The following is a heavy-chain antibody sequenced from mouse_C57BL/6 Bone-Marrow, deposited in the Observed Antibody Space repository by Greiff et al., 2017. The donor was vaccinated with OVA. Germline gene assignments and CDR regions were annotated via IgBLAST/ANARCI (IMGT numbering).Heavy chain of an antibody. CDR2: IFPGSGST. CDR1: GYTFTSHW. D-gene: IGHD2-5*01. V-gene: IGHV1-56*01. J-gene: IGHJ4*01. Sequence: QVQLQQSGPELVRPGASVKISCKAPGYTFTSHWMQWVRQRPGQCLEWIGEIFPGSGSTYYNEKFKGKATLTVDTSSSTAYMQLSSLTSEDSAVYFCARLTYYSNYYAMDYWGQGTSVTVSS. CDR3: ARLTYYSNYYAMDY.